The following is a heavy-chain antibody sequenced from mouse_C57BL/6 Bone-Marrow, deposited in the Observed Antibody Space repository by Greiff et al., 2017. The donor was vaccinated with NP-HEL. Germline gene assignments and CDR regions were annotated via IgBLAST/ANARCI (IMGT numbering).Heavy chain of an antibody. Sequence: VQLQQSGAELARPGASVKMSCKASGYTFTSYTMHWVKQRPGQGLEWIGYINPSSGYTKYNHKFKDKATLTADKSSSTAYMQLSSLTSEDSAVYYCARGCLYYFDYWGQGTTLTVSS. CDR1: GYTFTSYT. D-gene: IGHD6-1*01. CDR2: INPSSGYT. V-gene: IGHV1-4*01. J-gene: IGHJ2*01. CDR3: ARGCLYYFDY.